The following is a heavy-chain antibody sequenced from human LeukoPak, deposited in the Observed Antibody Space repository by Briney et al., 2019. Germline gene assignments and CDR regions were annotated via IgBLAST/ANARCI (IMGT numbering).Heavy chain of an antibody. CDR2: INHSGST. V-gene: IGHV4-34*01. CDR3: ARAGIAAAGPWDY. Sequence: PGGSLRLSCAASGFTVSSTYMSWIRQPPGKGLEWIGEINHSGSTNYNPSLKSRVTISVDTSKNQFSLKLSSVTAADTAVYYCARAGIAAAGPWDYWGQGTLVTVSS. J-gene: IGHJ4*02. D-gene: IGHD6-13*01. CDR1: GFTVSSTY.